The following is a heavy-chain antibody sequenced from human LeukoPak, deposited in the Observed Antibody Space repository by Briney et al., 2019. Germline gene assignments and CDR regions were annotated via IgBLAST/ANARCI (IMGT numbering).Heavy chain of an antibody. CDR1: GFTFSSYA. CDR2: ISGSGDNT. J-gene: IGHJ4*02. CDR3: AKPHFDY. V-gene: IGHV3-23*01. Sequence: GSLRLSCAASGFTFSSYAMNWVRQAPGKGLEWISSISGSGDNTYYADSVKGRFTISRDNSKNTLYLQMNSLRAEDTAVYYCAKPHFDYWGQGTLVTVSS.